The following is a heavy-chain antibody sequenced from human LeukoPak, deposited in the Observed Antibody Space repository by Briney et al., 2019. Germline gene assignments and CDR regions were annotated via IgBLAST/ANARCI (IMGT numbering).Heavy chain of an antibody. J-gene: IGHJ4*02. CDR2: IHPDGGHK. Sequence: GGSLRLSCAASGFTFSQYWMAWFRQAPGKGLEWVATIHPDGGHKAYVDSVKGRFTISRDNAKNSLYLQMNSLRAEDTAVYYCARVPGDYWGQGTLVTVSS. CDR1: GFTFSQYW. V-gene: IGHV3-7*02. CDR3: ARVPGDY.